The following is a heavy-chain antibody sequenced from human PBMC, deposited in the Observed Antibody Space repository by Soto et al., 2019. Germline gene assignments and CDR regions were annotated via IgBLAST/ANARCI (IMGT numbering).Heavy chain of an antibody. CDR3: TTDLTDSSSWYVRVYYYYGMDV. CDR1: GFTFSNAW. D-gene: IGHD6-13*01. CDR2: IKSKTDGGTT. Sequence: GGSLRLSCAASGFTFSNAWMNWVRQAPGKGLEWVGRIKSKTDGGTTDYAAPGKGRFTISRDDSKNTLYLQMNSLKTEDTAVYYCTTDLTDSSSWYVRVYYYYGMDVWGQGTTVTVSS. J-gene: IGHJ6*02. V-gene: IGHV3-15*07.